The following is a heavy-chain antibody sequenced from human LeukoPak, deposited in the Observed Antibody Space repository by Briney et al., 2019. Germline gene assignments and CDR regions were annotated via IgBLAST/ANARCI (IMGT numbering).Heavy chain of an antibody. J-gene: IGHJ4*02. CDR2: IYYSGST. CDR1: GGSISSYY. V-gene: IGHV4-59*08. D-gene: IGHD5-18*01. CDR3: ARLSRYSYGYFDY. Sequence: SETLSLTCTVSGGSISSYYWSWIRQPPGKGLEWIGYIYYSGSTNYNPSLKSRVTISVDTSKNQFSLKLRSVTAADTAVYYCARLSRYSYGYFDYWGQGTLVTVSS.